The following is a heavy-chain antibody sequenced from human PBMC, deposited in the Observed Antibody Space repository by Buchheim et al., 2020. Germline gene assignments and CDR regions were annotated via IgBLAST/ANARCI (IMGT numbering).Heavy chain of an antibody. J-gene: IGHJ4*02. CDR3: VKGHRMQIYGVVVYFEY. V-gene: IGHV3-23*01. CDR2: IPGSGKNA. CDR1: GFIFSDYA. Sequence: EVQLLESGGGLVQPGGSLRLSCSASGFIFSDYAMNWVRQAPGKGLEWVAIIPGSGKNAISAESVAGRFTISSDNSKNTLDLQRNSLRADDTAVYYCVKGHRMQIYGVVVYFEYWGQGT. D-gene: IGHD3-3*01.